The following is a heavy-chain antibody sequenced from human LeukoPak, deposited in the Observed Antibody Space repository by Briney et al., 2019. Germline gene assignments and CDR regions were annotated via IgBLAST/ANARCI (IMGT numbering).Heavy chain of an antibody. V-gene: IGHV3-23*01. Sequence: GGSLRLSCAASGFTFSSYAMSWVRQAPGKGLEWVSAISGSGGSTYYADSVKGRFTISRDNSKNTLYLQMNSLRAEDTAVYYCANTPKADYDFWSGPTYFDYWGQGTLVTVSS. CDR1: GFTFSSYA. CDR2: ISGSGGST. J-gene: IGHJ4*02. CDR3: ANTPKADYDFWSGPTYFDY. D-gene: IGHD3-3*01.